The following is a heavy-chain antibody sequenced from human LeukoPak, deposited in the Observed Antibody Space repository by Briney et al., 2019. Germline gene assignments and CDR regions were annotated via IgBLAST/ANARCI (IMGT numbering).Heavy chain of an antibody. D-gene: IGHD4-17*01. CDR3: ARSPYGGYGDN. J-gene: IGHJ4*02. Sequence: GGSLRLSCAAAGFTFSSYWMHWVRQPPGKGLVWVSRINSDGGSTTYADSVKGRFTISRDNARNTLYLQMNSLRAEDTAVYYCARSPYGGYGDNWGQGTLVTVSS. CDR1: GFTFSSYW. CDR2: INSDGGST. V-gene: IGHV3-74*01.